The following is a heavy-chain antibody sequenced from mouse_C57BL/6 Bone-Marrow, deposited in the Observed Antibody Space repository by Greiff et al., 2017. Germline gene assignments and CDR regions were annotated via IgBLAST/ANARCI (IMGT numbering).Heavy chain of an antibody. Sequence: EVKLVESEGGLVQPGSSMKLSCTASGFTFSDYYMAWVRQVPEKGLEWVANINYDGSSTYYLDSLKSRFIISRDNAKNILYLQMSSLKSEDTATYYCAREDGSSFWYFDVWGTGTTVTVSS. J-gene: IGHJ1*03. CDR2: INYDGSST. D-gene: IGHD1-1*01. CDR1: GFTFSDYY. V-gene: IGHV5-16*01. CDR3: AREDGSSFWYFDV.